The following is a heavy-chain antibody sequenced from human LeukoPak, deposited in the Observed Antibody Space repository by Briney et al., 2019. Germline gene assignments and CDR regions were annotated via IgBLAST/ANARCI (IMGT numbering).Heavy chain of an antibody. CDR3: AHLYYYDSSGYIPSLDYFDY. CDR2: IYWNDDK. Sequence: SGPTLVNPTQTLTLTCTFSGFSLSTSGVGVGWIRQPPGKALEWLAPIYWNDDKRYSPSLKSRLTITKDTSKNQVVLTMTNMDPVDTATYYCAHLYYYDSSGYIPSLDYFDYWGQGTLVTVSS. D-gene: IGHD3-22*01. J-gene: IGHJ4*02. V-gene: IGHV2-5*01. CDR1: GFSLSTSGVG.